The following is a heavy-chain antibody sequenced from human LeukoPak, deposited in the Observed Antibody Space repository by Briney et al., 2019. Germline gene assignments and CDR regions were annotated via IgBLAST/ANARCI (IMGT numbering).Heavy chain of an antibody. CDR2: ISAYNGNT. CDR3: AREVEVAGTLNWFDP. V-gene: IGHV1-18*01. CDR1: GYTFTSYG. J-gene: IGHJ5*02. Sequence: ASVKVSCKASGYTFTSYGISWVRQAPGQGLEWMGWISAYNGNTNYAQKLQGRVTMTTDTSTSTAYMELRSLRSDDTAVYYRAREVEVAGTLNWFDPWGQGTLVTVSS. D-gene: IGHD6-19*01.